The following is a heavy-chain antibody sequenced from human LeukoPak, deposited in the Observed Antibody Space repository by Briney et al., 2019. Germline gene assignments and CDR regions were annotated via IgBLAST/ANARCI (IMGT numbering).Heavy chain of an antibody. CDR3: TRDIVYLQLEY. Sequence: GGSLRLSCAASGFAFPNYWMVWVRQAPGKGLEWVASIGKDGSEKSYVDSAKGRFTISRDNARNSLYLQMSSLRVEDTAVYYCTRDIVYLQLEYWGQGALVTVSS. D-gene: IGHD2-15*01. V-gene: IGHV3-7*01. CDR1: GFAFPNYW. J-gene: IGHJ4*02. CDR2: IGKDGSEK.